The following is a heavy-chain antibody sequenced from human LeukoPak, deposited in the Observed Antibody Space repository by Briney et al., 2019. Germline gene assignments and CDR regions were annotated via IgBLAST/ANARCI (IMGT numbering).Heavy chain of an antibody. Sequence: GGSLRLSCEASGFTFGSHAMYWVRQAPGKGLQWVAGIFGSGGSPHYADPVKGRFTISRDNSRNTVYLQINSLRAEDTAVYYCGKTTVGYSSGQKPAWPVDYWGQGTLVTVSS. CDR2: IFGSGGSP. D-gene: IGHD5-18*01. J-gene: IGHJ4*02. CDR1: GFTFGSHA. CDR3: GKTTVGYSSGQKPAWPVDY. V-gene: IGHV3-23*01.